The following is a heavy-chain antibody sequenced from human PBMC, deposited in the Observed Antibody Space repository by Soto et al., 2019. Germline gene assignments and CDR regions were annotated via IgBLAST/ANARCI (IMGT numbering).Heavy chain of an antibody. V-gene: IGHV1-3*01. D-gene: IGHD2-2*01. CDR3: ARGYCSSTSCQYYFDF. Sequence: ASVKVSCKASGYTFTGYAIHWVRQAPGQRHEWMGWINGGNGDTKYSQKFQGRVTITRDTSASTAYMELTSLGSEDTAVYHCARGYCSSTSCQYYFDFWGQGTLVTVSS. CDR1: GYTFTGYA. J-gene: IGHJ4*02. CDR2: INGGNGDT.